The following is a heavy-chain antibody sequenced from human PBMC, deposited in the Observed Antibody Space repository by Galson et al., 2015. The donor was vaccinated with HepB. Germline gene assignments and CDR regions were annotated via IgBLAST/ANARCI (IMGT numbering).Heavy chain of an antibody. V-gene: IGHV5-10-1*01. D-gene: IGHD3-22*01. Sequence: QSGAEVKKPGESLRISCKGSGYSFTSYWISWVRQMPGKGLEWMGRIDPSDSYTNYSPSFQGHVTISADKSISTAYLQWSSLKASDTAMYYCAIAGDGMGSGYYTTTPPEYFQHWGQGTLVTVSS. CDR1: GYSFTSYW. J-gene: IGHJ1*01. CDR2: IDPSDSYT. CDR3: AIAGDGMGSGYYTTTPPEYFQH.